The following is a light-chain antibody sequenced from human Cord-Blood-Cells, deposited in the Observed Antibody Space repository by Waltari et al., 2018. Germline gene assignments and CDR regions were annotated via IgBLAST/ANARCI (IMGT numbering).Light chain of an antibody. CDR2: RNN. CDR3: AAWDDSLSGPV. Sequence: QSVLTQPPSASGTPGQRVTISCSGSRPNIGSNYVYCYQQLPGTAPKLLSYRNNQRPSGVPDRFSGSKSGTSASLAISGLRSEDEADYYCAAWDDSLSGPVFGGGTKLTVL. J-gene: IGLJ2*01. CDR1: RPNIGSNY. V-gene: IGLV1-47*01.